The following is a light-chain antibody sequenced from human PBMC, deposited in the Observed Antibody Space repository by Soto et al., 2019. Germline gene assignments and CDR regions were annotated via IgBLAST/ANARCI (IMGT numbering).Light chain of an antibody. CDR1: QSVSSSY. CDR3: QQYGSSPYT. J-gene: IGKJ2*01. CDR2: GAS. V-gene: IGKV3-20*01. Sequence: EIVWTQSPGTLSLSPRERASLSCRASQSVSSSYLAWYQQKPDQAPRLLIYGASRRATGIPDRCSGSGSWTDFNLTISRLEREDFSVYYGQQYGSSPYTFGQGTKLEIK.